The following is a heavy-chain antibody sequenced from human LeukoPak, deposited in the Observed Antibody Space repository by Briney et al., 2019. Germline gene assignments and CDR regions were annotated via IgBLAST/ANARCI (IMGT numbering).Heavy chain of an antibody. V-gene: IGHV3-64*02. J-gene: IGHJ4*02. CDR1: GFKFSNYA. CDR2: ISPYGNVT. Sequence: GGSLRLSCAAPGFKFSNYALHWIRQAPGKGLEYVAAISPYGNVTYYGDSVKDRFIISRDNSRSTVSLQMGSLRIEDTAVYFCARGGGSGWYIKYWGQGALVTVSS. CDR3: ARGGGSGWYIKY. D-gene: IGHD6-19*01.